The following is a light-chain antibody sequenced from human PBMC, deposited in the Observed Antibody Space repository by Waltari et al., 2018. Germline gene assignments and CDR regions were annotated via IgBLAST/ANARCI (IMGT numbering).Light chain of an antibody. CDR2: NDN. V-gene: IGLV3-25*03. J-gene: IGLJ3*02. CDR3: QSADSSGAYRV. CDR1: ALPHKE. Sequence: SYELTQPPSVAVSPGQTARTTGSGDALPHKEANWYQQKAGHAPMLGIYNDNERPSGIPERFSGSSSGTIVTLTISGVQAEDEADYYCQSADSSGAYRVFGGGTKLTVL.